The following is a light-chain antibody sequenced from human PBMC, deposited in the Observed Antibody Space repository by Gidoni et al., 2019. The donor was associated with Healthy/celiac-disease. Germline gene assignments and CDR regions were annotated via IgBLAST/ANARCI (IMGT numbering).Light chain of an antibody. CDR3: QQYNSYSRS. CDR2: NAS. J-gene: IGKJ2*04. Sequence: DIQMTQSPSTRSASGGDRVAITCRASQRISSWLAWYQQKPGKAPTLLIYNASSLESGVPSRFSGSGSGTEFTLTISSLQPDEFATYYCQQYNSYSRSFGQGTKLEIK. V-gene: IGKV1-5*03. CDR1: QRISSW.